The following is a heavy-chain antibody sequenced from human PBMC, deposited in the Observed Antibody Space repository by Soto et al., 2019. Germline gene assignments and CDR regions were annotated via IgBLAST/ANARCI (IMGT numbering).Heavy chain of an antibody. J-gene: IGHJ5*02. CDR2: ISYDGSNK. CDR3: VIAGPSYYDFWSGCLTNWFDP. CDR1: GFTFSSYG. Sequence: GGSLRLSCAASGFTFSSYGMHWVRQAPGKGLEWVAVISYDGSNKYYADYVKGRFTISRDNSKNTLYLQMNSLRAEDTAVYYCVIAGPSYYDFWSGCLTNWFDPWGQGTLVTVSS. V-gene: IGHV3-30*03. D-gene: IGHD3-3*01.